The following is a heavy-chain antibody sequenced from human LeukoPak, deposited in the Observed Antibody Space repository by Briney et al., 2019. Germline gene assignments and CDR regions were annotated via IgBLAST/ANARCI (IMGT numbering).Heavy chain of an antibody. CDR1: GGSISTYY. CDR2: IYTSGST. V-gene: IGHV4-4*09. J-gene: IGHJ4*02. Sequence: PSETLSLTCTVSGGSISTYYWSWIRQPPGKGLEWIGYIYTSGSTAYNPSLKSRVTISLDTSNNQFSLNLNSVPAAATAVYYFARSRGRKVTSFDDWGEGMLVTVSS. D-gene: IGHD3-10*01. CDR3: ARSRGRKVTSFDD.